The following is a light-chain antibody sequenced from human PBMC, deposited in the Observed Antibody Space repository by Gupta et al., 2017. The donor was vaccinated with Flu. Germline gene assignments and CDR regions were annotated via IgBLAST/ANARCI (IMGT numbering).Light chain of an antibody. J-gene: IGLJ2*01. CDR2: LNGDGSH. CDR1: SGHHTYA. CDR3: QTWDTFSQI. V-gene: IGLV4-69*01. Sequence: QLVLTQSPSASASLGDSVKLTCTLSSGHHTYAIAWHQKQPGKAPRYLMRLNGDGSHIKGDGVPDRFSGSVSGADRYLTISSLQSEDEADYYCQTWDTFSQIFGGGTKLSV.